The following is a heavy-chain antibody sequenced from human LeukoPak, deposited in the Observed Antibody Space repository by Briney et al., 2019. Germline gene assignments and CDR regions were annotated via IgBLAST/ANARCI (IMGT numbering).Heavy chain of an antibody. CDR1: GGSISSSRYY. J-gene: IGHJ5*02. V-gene: IGHV4-39*07. Sequence: PSETLSLTCTVSGGSISSSRYYWGWIRQPPGKGLEWIGSIYYSGSTYYNPSLKSRVTISVDTSKNQFSLKLRSVTAADTAVYYCGKGHAGRGGIDPWGQGTVVTVSS. D-gene: IGHD3-10*01. CDR3: GKGHAGRGGIDP. CDR2: IYYSGST.